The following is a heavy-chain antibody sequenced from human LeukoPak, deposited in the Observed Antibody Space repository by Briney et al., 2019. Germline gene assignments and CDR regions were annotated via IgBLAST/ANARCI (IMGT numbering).Heavy chain of an antibody. CDR1: GYTFTSYG. CDR3: ARDPDIVVVVVAKGTGRDWFDP. J-gene: IGHJ5*02. V-gene: IGHV1-18*01. CDR2: ISAYNGNT. Sequence: ASVKVSCKASGYTFTSYGISWVRQAPGQGLEWMGWISAYNGNTNYAQKLQGRVTMTTDTSTSTAYMELRSLKSDDTAVYYCARDPDIVVVVVAKGTGRDWFDPWGQGTLVTVSS. D-gene: IGHD2-15*01.